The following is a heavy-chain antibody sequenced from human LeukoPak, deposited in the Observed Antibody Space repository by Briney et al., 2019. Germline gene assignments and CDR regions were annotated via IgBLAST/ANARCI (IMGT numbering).Heavy chain of an antibody. CDR2: IWYDGSSK. J-gene: IGHJ3*02. V-gene: IGHV3-33*08. D-gene: IGHD6-19*01. CDR1: GFTFSSYW. CDR3: ARCTQYSSAFDAFDI. Sequence: GGSLRLSCAASGFTFSSYWMNWVRQAPGKGLEWVTVIWYDGSSKYYADSVKGRFTISRDNSKNTLYLQMNSLRAEDTAVYYCARCTQYSSAFDAFDIWGQGTMVTVSS.